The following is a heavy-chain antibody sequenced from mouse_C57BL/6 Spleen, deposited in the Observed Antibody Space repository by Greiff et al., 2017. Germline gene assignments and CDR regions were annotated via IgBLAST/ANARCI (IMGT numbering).Heavy chain of an antibody. V-gene: IGHV1-22*01. CDR2: LNPNNGGT. J-gene: IGHJ4*01. D-gene: IGHD2-4*01. CDR1: GYTFTDYN. Sequence: VQLKQSGPELVKPGASVKMSCKASGYTFTDYNMHWVKQSHGKSLEWIGYLNPNNGGTSYNQKFKGKATLTVNKSSSTAYMELRSLTSEDSAVYYCARGGDYERLDYWGQGTSVTVSS. CDR3: ARGGDYERLDY.